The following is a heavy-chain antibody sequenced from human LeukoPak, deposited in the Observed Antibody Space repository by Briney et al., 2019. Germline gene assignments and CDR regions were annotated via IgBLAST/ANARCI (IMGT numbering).Heavy chain of an antibody. CDR3: ARHRYYYDTSGYSVDS. CDR1: GGSFSGYY. D-gene: IGHD3-22*01. V-gene: IGHV4-34*01. CDR2: INHSGST. Sequence: SETLSLTCAVYGGSFSGYYWSWIRQPPGKGLEWIGEINHSGSTNYNPSLKSRVTISVDTSKNQFSLKLSSVTAADTAVYYCARHRYYYDTSGYSVDSWGQGTLVAVSS. J-gene: IGHJ4*02.